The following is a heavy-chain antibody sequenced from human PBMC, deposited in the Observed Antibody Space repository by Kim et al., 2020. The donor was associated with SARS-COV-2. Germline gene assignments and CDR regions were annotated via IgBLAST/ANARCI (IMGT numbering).Heavy chain of an antibody. CDR3: ARLYSGYDWGGVLPY. CDR2: INAGNGNT. V-gene: IGHV1-3*01. D-gene: IGHD5-12*01. J-gene: IGHJ4*02. Sequence: ASVKVSCKASGYTFTSYAMHWVRQAPGQRLAWMGWINAGNGNTKYSQKFQGRVTIPRDTSASTAYMELSSLRSEDTAVYYCARLYSGYDWGGVLPYWGQGTLVTVSS. CDR1: GYTFTSYA.